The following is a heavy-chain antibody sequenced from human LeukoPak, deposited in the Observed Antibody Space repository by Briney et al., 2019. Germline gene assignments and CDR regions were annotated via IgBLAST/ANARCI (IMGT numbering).Heavy chain of an antibody. D-gene: IGHD1-26*01. CDR2: INPNSGVT. CDR3: ARGPLPGSLWYLDY. V-gene: IGHV1-2*02. Sequence: APVKVSCKASGYIFTGYQIHWVRQAPGQGLEWVGKINPNSGVTDFPQKFQGRVTVTRDTPTKTVYMDLTSLRFDDTAVYYCARGPLPGSLWYLDYWGQGTLLTASS. CDR1: GYIFTGYQ. J-gene: IGHJ4*01.